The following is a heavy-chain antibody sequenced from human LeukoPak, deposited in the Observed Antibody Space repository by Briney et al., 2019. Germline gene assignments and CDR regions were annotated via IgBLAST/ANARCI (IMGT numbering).Heavy chain of an antibody. V-gene: IGHV5-51*01. CDR1: GYSFTNYW. Sequence: GESLKISCKGSGYSFTNYWIAWVRQMPGKGLEWMGIIYPGDSDTRYSPSFQGQVTISADKSIRTAYLQWSSLKASDTAMYYCASSAYSNYYFDYWGQGTLVTVSS. D-gene: IGHD4-11*01. CDR2: IYPGDSDT. J-gene: IGHJ4*02. CDR3: ASSAYSNYYFDY.